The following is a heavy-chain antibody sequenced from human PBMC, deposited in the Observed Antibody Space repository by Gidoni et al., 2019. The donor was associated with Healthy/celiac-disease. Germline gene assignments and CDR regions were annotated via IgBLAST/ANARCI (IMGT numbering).Heavy chain of an antibody. Sequence: EVQLVESGGGLVQPGGSLKLSCAASGFTFSGSAMHWVRQASGKGLEWVGRIRSKANSYATAYAASVKGRFTISRDDSKNTAYLQMNSLKTEDTAVYYCTRPIAAAGTGWFDPWGQGTLVTVSS. J-gene: IGHJ5*02. CDR1: GFTFSGSA. CDR2: IRSKANSYAT. V-gene: IGHV3-73*01. CDR3: TRPIAAAGTGWFDP. D-gene: IGHD6-13*01.